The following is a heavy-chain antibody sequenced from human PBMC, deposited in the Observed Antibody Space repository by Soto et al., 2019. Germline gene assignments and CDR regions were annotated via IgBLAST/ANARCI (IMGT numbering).Heavy chain of an antibody. CDR1: GGSISSSSYY. D-gene: IGHD3-9*01. CDR3: SVLRYFDWFNDY. V-gene: IGHV4-39*01. J-gene: IGHJ4*02. CDR2: IYYSGST. Sequence: SETLSLTCTVSGGSISSSSYYWGWIRQPPGKGLEWIGSIYYSGSTYYNPSLKSRVTISVDTSKNQFSMKLSSVTAADTAVYYCSVLRYFDWFNDYWGQGTLVTVS.